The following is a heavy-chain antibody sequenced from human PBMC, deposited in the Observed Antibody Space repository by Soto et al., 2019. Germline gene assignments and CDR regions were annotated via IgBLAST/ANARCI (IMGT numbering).Heavy chain of an antibody. V-gene: IGHV1-18*04. D-gene: IGHD5-12*01. CDR2: ISAYNGNT. J-gene: IGHJ6*02. CDR3: ARDLGEWLRLVYYYYGMDV. Sequence: ASVKVSCKASGYTFTSYGISWVRQAPGQGLEWMGWISAYNGNTNYAQKLQGRVTMTTDTSTSTAYMELRSLRSDDTAVYYCARDLGEWLRLVYYYYGMDVWGQGTTVTVSS. CDR1: GYTFTSYG.